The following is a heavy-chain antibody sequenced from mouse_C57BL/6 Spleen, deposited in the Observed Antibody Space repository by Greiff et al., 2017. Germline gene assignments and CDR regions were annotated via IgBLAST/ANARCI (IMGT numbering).Heavy chain of an antibody. CDR2: IYPRDGST. J-gene: IGHJ3*01. V-gene: IGHV1-85*01. CDR3: ATYGNSSWFAY. Sequence: QVQLQQSGPELVKPGASVKLSCKASGYTFTSYDINWVKQRPGQGLEWIGWIYPRDGSTKYNEKFKGKATLTVYTSSSTADMELHSLASEDSAVYFCATYGNSSWFAYWGQGTLVTVSA. D-gene: IGHD2-1*01. CDR1: GYTFTSYD.